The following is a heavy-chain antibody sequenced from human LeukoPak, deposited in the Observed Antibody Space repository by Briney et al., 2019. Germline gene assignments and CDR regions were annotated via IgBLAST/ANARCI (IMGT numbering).Heavy chain of an antibody. V-gene: IGHV3-53*01. CDR2: IYSGGST. CDR1: GFTVSSNY. D-gene: IGHD1-1*01. Sequence: GGSLRLSCAASGFTVSSNYMSWVRQAPGKGLEWVSVIYSGGSTYYADSVKGRFTISRDNSKNTLYLQMNSLRAEDTAVYYCARDSGYNWNDVAYDYWGQGTLVTVSS. CDR3: ARDSGYNWNDVAYDY. J-gene: IGHJ4*02.